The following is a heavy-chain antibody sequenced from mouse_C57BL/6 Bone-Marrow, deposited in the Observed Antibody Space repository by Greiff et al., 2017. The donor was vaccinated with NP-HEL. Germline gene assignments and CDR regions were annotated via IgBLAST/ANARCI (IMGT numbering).Heavy chain of an antibody. CDR2: ISNGGGST. Sequence: EVQRVESGGGLVQPGGSLKLSCAASGFTFSDYYMYWVRQTPEKRLEWVAYISNGGGSTYYPDTVKGRFTISRDNAKNTLYLQMSRLKSEDTAMYYCARYGSSYSAAYWGQGTLVTVSA. CDR1: GFTFSDYY. V-gene: IGHV5-12*01. CDR3: ARYGSSYSAAY. J-gene: IGHJ3*01. D-gene: IGHD1-1*01.